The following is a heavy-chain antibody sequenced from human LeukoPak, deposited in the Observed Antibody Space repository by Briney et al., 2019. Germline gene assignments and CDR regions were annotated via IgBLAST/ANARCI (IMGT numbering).Heavy chain of an antibody. CDR2: IFYSGST. J-gene: IGHJ4*02. Sequence: TSETLSLTCAVYGGSFSGYYWGWIRQPPGKGLEWIGNIFYSGSTYYSPSLKSRVTISLDTSRNQFSLKLTSVTAADTAVYYCARGTTFDQWGQGTLVTVSS. D-gene: IGHD1-1*01. CDR3: ARGTTFDQ. CDR1: GGSFSGYY. V-gene: IGHV4-34*01.